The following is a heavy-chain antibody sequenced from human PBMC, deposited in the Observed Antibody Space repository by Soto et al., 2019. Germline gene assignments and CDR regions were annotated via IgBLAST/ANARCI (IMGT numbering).Heavy chain of an antibody. CDR1: GGSISSYY. CDR2: IYYSGST. Sequence: SETLSLTCTVSGGSISSYYWSWIRQPPGKGLEWIGYIYYSGSTNYNPSLKSRVTISVDTSKNQFSLKLSSVTAADTAVYYCARGRYGDYWAQGALVTVSS. CDR3: ARGRYGDY. J-gene: IGHJ4*02. V-gene: IGHV4-59*01. D-gene: IGHD1-1*01.